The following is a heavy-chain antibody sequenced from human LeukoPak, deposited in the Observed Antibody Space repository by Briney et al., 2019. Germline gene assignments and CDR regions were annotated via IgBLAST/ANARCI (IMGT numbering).Heavy chain of an antibody. J-gene: IGHJ4*02. CDR2: ISSSGSTI. V-gene: IGHV3-48*03. Sequence: GGSLRLSCAASGFTFSSYEMNWVRQAPGKGLEWVSYISSSGSTIYYADSVKGRFTISRDNAKNSLYLQMNSLRAEDTAVYYCARVSGQDILTGPYDYWGQGTLVTVSS. CDR1: GFTFSSYE. CDR3: ARVSGQDILTGPYDY. D-gene: IGHD3-9*01.